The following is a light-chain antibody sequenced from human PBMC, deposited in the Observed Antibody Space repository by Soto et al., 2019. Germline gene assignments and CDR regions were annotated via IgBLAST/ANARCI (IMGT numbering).Light chain of an antibody. J-gene: IGKJ1*01. V-gene: IGKV1-5*01. Sequence: IKLAQSPSTLSASFGDTVTITFRASQSISRCLSWYQQKAGKDPKFLIYDASTLQSGVASRFSGSMSGTEFTLTITGLQPDDSATYYCKQYNSYWTFGPGT. CDR1: QSISRC. CDR2: DAS. CDR3: KQYNSYWT.